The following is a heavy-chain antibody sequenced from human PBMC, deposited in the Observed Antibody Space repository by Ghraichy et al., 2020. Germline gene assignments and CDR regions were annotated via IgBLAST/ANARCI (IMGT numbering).Heavy chain of an antibody. V-gene: IGHV3-23*01. CDR1: GFTFSNYA. J-gene: IGHJ4*02. CDR3: ANLRLMTTVTTAVDH. Sequence: GGSLRLCCVASGFTFSNYAMRWVRQAPGKGLEWVSGISGSGDYTYYADSVKGRFTISRDSSKNMLYLQMNSLRVEDTATYYCANLRLMTTVTTAVDHWGQGTLVIVSS. D-gene: IGHD4-17*01. CDR2: ISGSGDYT.